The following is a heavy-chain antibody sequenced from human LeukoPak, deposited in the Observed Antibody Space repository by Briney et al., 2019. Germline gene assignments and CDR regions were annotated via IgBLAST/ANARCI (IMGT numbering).Heavy chain of an antibody. Sequence: SETLSLTCTVSGDSIAYYSYYWGWIRQPPGKGLEWIGSVNYTGSTLYNPSLRSRLSISVDTSGTQLSLKLYSVTAADTAIYYCARDHGESFDSGGYFDHWGQGALVTVSS. D-gene: IGHD3-10*01. CDR1: GDSIAYYSYY. V-gene: IGHV4-39*07. J-gene: IGHJ4*02. CDR2: VNYTGST. CDR3: ARDHGESFDSGGYFDH.